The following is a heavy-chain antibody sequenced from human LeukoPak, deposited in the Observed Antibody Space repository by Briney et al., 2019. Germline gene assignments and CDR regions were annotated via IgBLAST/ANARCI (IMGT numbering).Heavy chain of an antibody. CDR2: IYHSGST. D-gene: IGHD6-13*01. Sequence: SETLSLSCAVSGYSISSGYYWGWIRQPPGKGLEWIGSIYHSGSTYYNPSLKSRVTISVDTSKNQFSLKLSSVTAADTAVYYCATIAAAVHYFDYWGQGTLVTVSS. CDR1: GYSISSGYY. V-gene: IGHV4-38-2*01. J-gene: IGHJ4*02. CDR3: ATIAAAVHYFDY.